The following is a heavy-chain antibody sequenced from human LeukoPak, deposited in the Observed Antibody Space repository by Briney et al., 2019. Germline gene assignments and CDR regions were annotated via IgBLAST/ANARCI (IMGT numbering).Heavy chain of an antibody. CDR1: GFTFSSYA. CDR2: ISGSGGST. J-gene: IGHJ6*03. V-gene: IGHV3-23*01. Sequence: GGSLRLSCAASGFTFSSYAMSWVRQAPGKGLEWVSAISGSGGSTYYADSMKGRFTISRDNSKNTLYLQMNSLRAEDTAVYYCAKVGGVGESYYYYYYMDVWGKGTTVTVSS. CDR3: AKVGGVGESYYYYYYMDV. D-gene: IGHD3-10*01.